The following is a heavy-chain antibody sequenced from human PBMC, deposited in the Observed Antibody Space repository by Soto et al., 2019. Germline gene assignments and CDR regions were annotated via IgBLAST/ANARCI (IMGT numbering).Heavy chain of an antibody. V-gene: IGHV3-23*01. CDR1: GFTFSSYA. CDR2: ISGSGGST. D-gene: IGHD1-26*01. Sequence: EVQLLESGGGLVQPGGSLRLSCAASGFTFSSYAMSWVRQAPGKGLEWVSAISGSGGSTYYADSGKGRFTISRDNSKNTLYLQMNSLRSEDTAVYDCAKDRRWVKWCLDYWGQGTLVTVSS. CDR3: AKDRRWVKWCLDY. J-gene: IGHJ4*02.